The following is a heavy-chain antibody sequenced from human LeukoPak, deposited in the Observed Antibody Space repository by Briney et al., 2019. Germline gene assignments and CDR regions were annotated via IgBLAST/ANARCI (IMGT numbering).Heavy chain of an antibody. CDR1: AGSTSSGGYY. V-gene: IGHV4-30-2*01. Sequence: SQTLSPTCTVSAGSTSSGGYYWRWIRQPPGKGLEWIGYSYHSGSTYYNPSLKSRVTISVDRSKNKFSLKLRSVTAADTAVYYCARDQYSGHFDYWGQGTLVTVSS. D-gene: IGHD6-6*01. CDR2: SYHSGST. J-gene: IGHJ4*02. CDR3: ARDQYSGHFDY.